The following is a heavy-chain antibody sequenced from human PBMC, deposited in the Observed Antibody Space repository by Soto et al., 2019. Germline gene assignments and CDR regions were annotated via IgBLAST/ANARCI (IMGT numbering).Heavy chain of an antibody. D-gene: IGHD4-17*01. CDR1: VYTFTSYD. J-gene: IGHJ3*02. V-gene: IGHV1-8*01. CDR2: MNPNSGNT. Sequence: GASVKVSCKASVYTFTSYDINWVRQATGQGLEWMGWMNPNSGNTGYAQKFQGRVTMTRNTSISTAYMELSSLRSEDTAVYYCARPDDYGDDGAFDIWGQGTMVTVSS. CDR3: ARPDDYGDDGAFDI.